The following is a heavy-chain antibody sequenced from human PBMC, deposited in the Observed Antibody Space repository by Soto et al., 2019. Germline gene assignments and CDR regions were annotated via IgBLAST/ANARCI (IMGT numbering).Heavy chain of an antibody. CDR2: IYYSGST. Sequence: SETLSLTCTVSGGSISSGGYYWSWIRRHPGKGLEWIGYIYYSGSTYYNPSLKSRVTISVDTSKNQFSLKLTSVTAADTAVYYCARVPFGSNGVTYFDYWGQGTLVTVS. CDR3: ARVPFGSNGVTYFDY. J-gene: IGHJ4*02. D-gene: IGHD1-26*01. CDR1: GGSISSGGYY. V-gene: IGHV4-31*03.